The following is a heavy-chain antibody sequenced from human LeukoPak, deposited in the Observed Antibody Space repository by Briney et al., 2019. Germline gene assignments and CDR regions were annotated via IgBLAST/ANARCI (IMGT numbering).Heavy chain of an antibody. Sequence: GGSLRLSCAASGFIFSDYWMHWVRQDPGKGLVWVSRINGDGTDTRYADSVKGRFTISRDNAKKTLYLEVNSLRVEDTAVYYCAADLDFRFHHWGQGTLLTVSS. CDR3: AADLDFRFHH. D-gene: IGHD3-3*01. V-gene: IGHV3-74*01. CDR2: INGDGTDT. J-gene: IGHJ4*02. CDR1: GFIFSDYW.